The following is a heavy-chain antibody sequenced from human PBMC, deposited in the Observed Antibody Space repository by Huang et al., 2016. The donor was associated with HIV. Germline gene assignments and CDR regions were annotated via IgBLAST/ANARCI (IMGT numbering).Heavy chain of an antibody. CDR3: VKERGSSRARSSFDF. J-gene: IGHJ3*01. D-gene: IGHD6-13*01. CDR1: GFPFSVYG. V-gene: IGHV3-30*02. CDR2: IRYYGNND. Sequence: QVRLVESGGGVVQPGASLTLSCSASGFPFSVYGMGWVRQAPGKGLELRSFIRYYGNNDYLIGSVKGRFTISRDNSNNTLYLRMKSLRPEDTAVYYCVKERGSSRARSSFDFWGQGTSVIVSS.